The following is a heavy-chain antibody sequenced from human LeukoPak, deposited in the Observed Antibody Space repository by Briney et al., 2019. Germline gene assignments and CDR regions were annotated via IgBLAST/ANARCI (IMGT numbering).Heavy chain of an antibody. CDR3: ARAQDSSGYYRGPLGY. V-gene: IGHV1-69*04. J-gene: IGHJ4*02. CDR2: IIPILGIA. D-gene: IGHD3-22*01. CDR1: GGTFSSYA. Sequence: GASVKVSCKASGGTFSSYAIRWVRQAPGQGLEWMGRIIPILGIANYAQKFQGRVTITADKSTSTAYMELSSLRSEDTAVYYCARAQDSSGYYRGPLGYWGQGTLVTVSS.